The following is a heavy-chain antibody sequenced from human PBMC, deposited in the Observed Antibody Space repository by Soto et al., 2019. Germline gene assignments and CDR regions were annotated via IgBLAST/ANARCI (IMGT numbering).Heavy chain of an antibody. CDR1: GFTFSSCW. D-gene: IGHD3-22*01. V-gene: IGHV3-7*01. CDR3: ARGYYYDSSGYWADY. Sequence: GGSLRLSCAASGFTFSSCWMSWVRQAPGKGLEWVANIKHDGSEKYYVDSVKGRFTISRDNAKNSLYLQLNSLRAEDTAVYYCARGYYYDSSGYWADYWGQGTLVTVSS. CDR2: IKHDGSEK. J-gene: IGHJ4*02.